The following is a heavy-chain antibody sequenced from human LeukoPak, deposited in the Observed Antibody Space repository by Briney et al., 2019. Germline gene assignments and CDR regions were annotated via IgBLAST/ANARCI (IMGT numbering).Heavy chain of an antibody. Sequence: PGGSLRLSCAASGFTVSSNYMSWVRQAPGKGLEWVGHINQDGSVKDYVDSVKGRFTISRDNANKFSFLQMNSLRAEDTAVYYCAKDKSWNVCDYWGRGTLVTVSS. V-gene: IGHV3-7*01. D-gene: IGHD1-1*01. CDR2: INQDGSVK. CDR3: AKDKSWNVCDY. J-gene: IGHJ4*02. CDR1: GFTVSSNY.